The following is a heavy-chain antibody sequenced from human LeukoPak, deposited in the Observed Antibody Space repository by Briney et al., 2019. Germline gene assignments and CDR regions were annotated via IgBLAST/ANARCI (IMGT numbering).Heavy chain of an antibody. D-gene: IGHD1-1*01. CDR3: ARNAPGTNAFDI. J-gene: IGHJ3*02. V-gene: IGHV3-30-3*01. CDR1: GFTFSSYA. CDR2: ISYDGSNK. Sequence: PGGSLRLSCAASGFTFSSYAMSWVRQAPGKGLEWVAVISYDGSNKYYADSVKGRFTISRDNSKNTLYLQMNSLRAEDTAVYYCARNAPGTNAFDIWGQGTMVTVSS.